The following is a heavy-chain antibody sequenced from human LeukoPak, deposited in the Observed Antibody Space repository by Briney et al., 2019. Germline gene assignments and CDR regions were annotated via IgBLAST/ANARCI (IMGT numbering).Heavy chain of an antibody. CDR2: IRFDGSDK. D-gene: IGHD1-20*01. J-gene: IGHJ6*01. CDR3: AKGSYYRNNNCTQVYCSMYA. CDR1: GFTFSRHG. Sequence: GGSLRLSCAASGFTFSRHGMHWVRQAPGKGLEGVAFIRFDGSDKYYADSEKGRFNISRDNSEPILYLPMNSLRPEARPVYYCAKGSYYRNNNCTQVYCSMYAWGERATV. V-gene: IGHV3-30*02.